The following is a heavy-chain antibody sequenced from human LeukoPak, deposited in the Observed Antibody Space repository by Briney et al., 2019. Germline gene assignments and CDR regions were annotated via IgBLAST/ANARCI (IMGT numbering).Heavy chain of an antibody. D-gene: IGHD5-12*01. Sequence: PGGSLRLSCAASGFTFSNYEMNWVRQAPGKGLEWVANINQGGSVKYYVDSVKGRFTISRDDAKNSLYVQMNSLRDEDTAVYYCARVGYSGWNLEYWGQGTLVTVSS. CDR3: ARVGYSGWNLEY. V-gene: IGHV3-7*01. CDR2: INQGGSVK. CDR1: GFTFSNYE. J-gene: IGHJ4*02.